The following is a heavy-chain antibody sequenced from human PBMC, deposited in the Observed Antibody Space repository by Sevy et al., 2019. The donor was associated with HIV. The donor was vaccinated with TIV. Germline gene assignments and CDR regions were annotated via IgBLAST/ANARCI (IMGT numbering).Heavy chain of an antibody. V-gene: IGHV1-24*01. D-gene: IGHD3-10*01. J-gene: IGHJ4*02. Sequence: ASVKVSCKVSGYTLTELSMHWVRQAPGKGLEWMGGFDPEDGETIYAQKFQGRVTMTKDTSTDTAYMELSSLRSEDTAVYYCATDSLGSGSYPFDYWGQGTLVTVFS. CDR2: FDPEDGET. CDR3: ATDSLGSGSYPFDY. CDR1: GYTLTELS.